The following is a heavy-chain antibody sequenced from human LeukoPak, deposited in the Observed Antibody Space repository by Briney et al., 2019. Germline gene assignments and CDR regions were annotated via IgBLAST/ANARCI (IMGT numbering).Heavy chain of an antibody. V-gene: IGHV3-30*04. Sequence: PGGSLRLPCAASGFTFSSYAMHWVRQAPGKGLEWVAVISYDGSNKYYADSVKGRFTISRDNSKNTLYLQMNSLRAEDTAVYYCARVGRYSSSWYEEGSYDYWGRGTLVTVSS. CDR3: ARVGRYSSSWYEEGSYDY. D-gene: IGHD6-13*01. CDR1: GFTFSSYA. J-gene: IGHJ4*02. CDR2: ISYDGSNK.